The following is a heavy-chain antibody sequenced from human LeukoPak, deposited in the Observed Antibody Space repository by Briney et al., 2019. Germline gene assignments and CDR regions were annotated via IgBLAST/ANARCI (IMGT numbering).Heavy chain of an antibody. CDR1: GFTFTSYA. CDR3: ARGGHSVSYFDC. D-gene: IGHD4-23*01. Sequence: SGGSLRLSCAASGFTFTSYAMHWVRQAPGKGLEWVALISFDGTNEYYADSVKGRFTISRDNSKNTLYLQMNSLRVEDTAVYYCARGGHSVSYFDCWGQGTLVTVSS. J-gene: IGHJ4*02. V-gene: IGHV3-30*04. CDR2: ISFDGTNE.